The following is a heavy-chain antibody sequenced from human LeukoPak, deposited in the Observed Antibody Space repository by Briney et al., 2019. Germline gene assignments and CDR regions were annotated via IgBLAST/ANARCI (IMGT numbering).Heavy chain of an antibody. CDR3: ARTRSYYFDY. CDR2: IIPIFGTA. D-gene: IGHD1-26*01. CDR1: GGTFSSYA. V-gene: IGHV1-69*06. Sequence: SVKVSCKASGGTFSSYAISWVRQAPGQGLEWMGGIIPIFGTANYAQKFQGRVTITADTSASTAYMELSSLRSEDTAVYYCARTRSYYFDYWGQGTLVTVSS. J-gene: IGHJ4*02.